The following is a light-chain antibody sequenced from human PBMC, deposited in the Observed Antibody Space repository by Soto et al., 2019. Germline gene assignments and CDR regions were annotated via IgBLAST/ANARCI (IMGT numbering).Light chain of an antibody. CDR1: QSVSGY. CDR3: QQYGYSPIT. J-gene: IGKJ5*01. Sequence: EFVLTPSPGTLSLSPGERSTLSCRAIQSVSGYLAWYQQKPGQAPRLLIYAASSRATGIPDRFSGSGSGTDFTVTIDGLEPEDFVVYYCQQYGYSPITFGQGIGLEI. CDR2: AAS. V-gene: IGKV3-20*01.